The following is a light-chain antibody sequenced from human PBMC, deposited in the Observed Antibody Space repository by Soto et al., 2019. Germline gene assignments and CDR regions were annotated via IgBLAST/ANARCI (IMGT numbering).Light chain of an antibody. Sequence: EIVMTQSPATLSVYPGERATLSCRASHSVSSNLAWYQQKPGQAPRLLIYGAATRATGIPARFSGSGSGTEFTLTISRLQSEDFAVYYCQQYNNWPRTFGQGTKVDIK. J-gene: IGKJ1*01. V-gene: IGKV3-15*01. CDR2: GAA. CDR1: HSVSSN. CDR3: QQYNNWPRT.